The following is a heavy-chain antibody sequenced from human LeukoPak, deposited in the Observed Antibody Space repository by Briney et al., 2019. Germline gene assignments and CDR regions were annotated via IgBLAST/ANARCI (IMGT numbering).Heavy chain of an antibody. D-gene: IGHD3-10*01. CDR3: ARYLGLLWFGEWGNWFDP. CDR1: GYTFTSYA. CDR2: INAGNGKT. V-gene: IGHV1-3*01. J-gene: IGHJ5*02. Sequence: ASVKVSCKASGYTFTSYAMHWVRQAPGQRDERMGWINAGNGKTKYSQKFHARVTITRDTSASTAYMELSSLRSEDTAVYYCARYLGLLWFGEWGNWFDPWGQGTLVTVSS.